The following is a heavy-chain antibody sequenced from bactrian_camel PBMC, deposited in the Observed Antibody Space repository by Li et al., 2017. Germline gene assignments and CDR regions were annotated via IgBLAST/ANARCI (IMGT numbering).Heavy chain of an antibody. CDR1: GEPYTTCE. J-gene: IGHJ4*01. CDR3: AAGPESFQGRQEDCDGDLCPVSHEFNF. V-gene: IGHV3S68*01. Sequence: HVQLVESGGGSVQAGGSLKLSCVASGEPYTTCEMGWHRQAPGKERELVSSIRSSDGTIKYADSVKGRFTISKDNAKNTVYLQMNSLNPEDTAMYYCAAGPESFQGRQEDCDGDLCPVSHEFNFWGQGTQVTVS. D-gene: IGHD7*01. CDR2: IRSSDGTI.